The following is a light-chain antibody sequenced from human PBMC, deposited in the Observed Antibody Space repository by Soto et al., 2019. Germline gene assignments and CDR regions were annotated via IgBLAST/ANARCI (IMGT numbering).Light chain of an antibody. CDR2: DAS. J-gene: IGKJ4*01. CDR3: QKYNSAPPLT. CDR1: QSVSYY. Sequence: EIVLTQSPGTLSLSPGERATLSCRASQSVSYYLAWYQQKPGQAPRLLIYDASSRATGVPDRFSGSGSGTDFTLTISSLQPEDVATYYCQKYNSAPPLTFGGGTKVDIK. V-gene: IGKV3-20*01.